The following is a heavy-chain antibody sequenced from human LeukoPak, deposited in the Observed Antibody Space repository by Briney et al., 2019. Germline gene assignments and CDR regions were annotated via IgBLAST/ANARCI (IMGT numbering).Heavy chain of an antibody. CDR3: ARIPSYYDFWSGYYSRVHYGMDV. CDR1: GFSLSTSGMC. J-gene: IGHJ6*02. Sequence: SGPTLVNPTQTLTLTCTFSGFSLSTSGMCVSWIRQPPGKALEWLARIDWDDDKYYSTSLKTRLTISKDTSKNQVVLTMTNMDPVDTATYYCARIPSYYDFWSGYYSRVHYGMDVWGQGTTVTVSS. D-gene: IGHD3-3*01. CDR2: IDWDDDK. V-gene: IGHV2-70*11.